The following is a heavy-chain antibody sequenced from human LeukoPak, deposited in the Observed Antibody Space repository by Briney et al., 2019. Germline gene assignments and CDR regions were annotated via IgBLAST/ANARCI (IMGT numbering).Heavy chain of an antibody. V-gene: IGHV4-59*12. CDR1: GGSISSYY. J-gene: IGHJ4*02. CDR2: IYNSGST. D-gene: IGHD6-13*01. Sequence: PSETLSLTCTVSGGSISSYYWSWIRQPPGKGLERIGYIYNSGSTNYNPSLKSRVTISVDTSKNQFSLKLSSVTAADTAVYYCARGRQRNLFSSSWYGSRFDYWGQGTLVTVSS. CDR3: ARGRQRNLFSSSWYGSRFDY.